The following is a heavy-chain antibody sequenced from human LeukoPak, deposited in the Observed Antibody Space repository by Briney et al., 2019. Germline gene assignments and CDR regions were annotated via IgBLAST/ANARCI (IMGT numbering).Heavy chain of an antibody. V-gene: IGHV3-48*01. CDR1: GFTFSNYG. CDR3: GRRY. CDR2: ISSSSSII. Sequence: PGGSLRLSCAASGFTFSNYGINWVRQAPGKGLEWLSYISSSSSIIYYADSVKGRFTISRDNAKNLLYLQMNSLRAEDTAVYYCGRRYWGQGTLVTVSS. J-gene: IGHJ4*02.